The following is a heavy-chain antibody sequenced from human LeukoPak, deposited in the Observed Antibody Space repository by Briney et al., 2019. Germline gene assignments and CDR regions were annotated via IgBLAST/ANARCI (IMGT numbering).Heavy chain of an antibody. J-gene: IGHJ5*02. D-gene: IGHD3-10*01. CDR1: GFTLSSYA. Sequence: GGSLRLSCAASGFTLSSYAMSWVRQAPGKGLEWVSAISDSGNTYHADSVKGRFTISRDSSKNTLFLQMNRLRPEDAAVYYCARGEYYYGSGSYSWGQGTLVTVSS. V-gene: IGHV3-23*01. CDR3: ARGEYYYGSGSYS. CDR2: ISDSGNT.